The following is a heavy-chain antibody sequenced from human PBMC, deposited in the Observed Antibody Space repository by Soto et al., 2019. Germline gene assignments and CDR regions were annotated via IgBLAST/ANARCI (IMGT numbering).Heavy chain of an antibody. J-gene: IGHJ6*02. V-gene: IGHV5-51*01. CDR2: IYPGDSDT. CDR1: GYTFTNYW. Sequence: PGAALKISCNGSGYTFTNYWIGWVRQMPGKGLEWMGIIYPGDSDTKYNPSFQGQVTISADTSITTTYLQWSSLKASDTAIYYCAASIFYYGMDVWGQGTTVTVSS. CDR3: AASIFYYGMDV.